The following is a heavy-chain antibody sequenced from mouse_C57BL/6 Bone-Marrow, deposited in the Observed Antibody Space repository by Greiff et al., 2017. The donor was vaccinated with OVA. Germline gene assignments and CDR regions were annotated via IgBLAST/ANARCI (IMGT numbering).Heavy chain of an antibody. J-gene: IGHJ2*01. D-gene: IGHD3-2*02. V-gene: IGHV1-26*01. Sequence: EVQLQQSGPELVKPGASVKISCKASGYTFTDYYMNWVKQSHGKSLEWIGDINPNNGGTSYNQKFKGKATLTVDKSSSTAYMELRSLTSEDSAVYYCARQLRAFDYWGQGTTLTVSS. CDR2: INPNNGGT. CDR1: GYTFTDYY. CDR3: ARQLRAFDY.